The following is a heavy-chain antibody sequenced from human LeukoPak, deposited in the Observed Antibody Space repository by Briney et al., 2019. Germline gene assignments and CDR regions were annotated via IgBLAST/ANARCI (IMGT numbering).Heavy chain of an antibody. CDR2: ISSSDSTI. V-gene: IGHV3-11*04. Sequence: GGSLRLSCAASGFTVSSNYMSWARQAPGKGLEWVSYISSSDSTIYYADSVKGRFTISRDNAKNSLYLQMNSLRAGDTAVYYCARTIEMATISYFDYWGQGTLVTVSS. J-gene: IGHJ4*02. CDR3: ARTIEMATISYFDY. D-gene: IGHD5-24*01. CDR1: GFTVSSNY.